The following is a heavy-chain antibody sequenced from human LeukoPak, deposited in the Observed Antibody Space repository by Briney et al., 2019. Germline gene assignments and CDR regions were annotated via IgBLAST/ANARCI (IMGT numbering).Heavy chain of an antibody. Sequence: PGGSLRLSCAASGFTFSSYGMHWVRQAPGKGLDWVAFIRYDGSIKDHADSVKGRFTISRGNSKNTLFLQMNSLRDEDTAMYYCAKVSPISPSGYLDYWGQGTPVTVSS. CDR3: AKVSPISPSGYLDY. CDR1: GFTFSSYG. J-gene: IGHJ4*02. CDR2: IRYDGSIK. D-gene: IGHD3-3*01. V-gene: IGHV3-30*02.